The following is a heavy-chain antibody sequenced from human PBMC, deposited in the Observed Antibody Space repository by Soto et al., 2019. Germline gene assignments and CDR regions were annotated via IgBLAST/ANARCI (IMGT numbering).Heavy chain of an antibody. J-gene: IGHJ6*02. CDR2: MYNTGST. CDR1: GGSISGYY. CDR3: ARDLWGYCGTDCYPLDV. Sequence: SETLSLTCTVSGGSISGYYWSWIRQPPGKGLEWIGYMYNTGSTVYNPSFKSRVTISVDTSKNQFSLKLNPVTAADTAVYYCARDLWGYCGTDCYPLDVWGQGTTVTVSS. V-gene: IGHV4-59*01. D-gene: IGHD2-21*02.